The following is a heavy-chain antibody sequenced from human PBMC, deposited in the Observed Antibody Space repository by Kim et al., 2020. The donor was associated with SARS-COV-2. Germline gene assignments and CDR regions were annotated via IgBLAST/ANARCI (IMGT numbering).Heavy chain of an antibody. J-gene: IGHJ6*02. CDR1: GGTFSSYA. Sequence: SVKVSCKASGGTFSSYAISWVRQAPGQGLEWMGGIIPIFGTANYAQKFQGRVTITADESTSTAYMELSSLRSEDTAVYYCAAYSSSWPYYYYGMDVWGQGTTVTVSS. D-gene: IGHD6-13*01. CDR3: AAYSSSWPYYYYGMDV. V-gene: IGHV1-69*13. CDR2: IIPIFGTA.